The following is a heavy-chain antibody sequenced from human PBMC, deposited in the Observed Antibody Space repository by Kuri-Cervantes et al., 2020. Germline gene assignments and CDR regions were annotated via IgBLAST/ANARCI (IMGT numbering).Heavy chain of an antibody. CDR2: ISRNGDTT. D-gene: IGHD5-24*01. CDR1: GFTFSSYS. Sequence: GESLKISCAASGFTFSSYSMNWVRQAPGKGLEWVSTISRNGDTTYYAGSVQGRFTISRDNSKNMLYLHMKSLRAEDTAVYYCAKGAMAMTEKYFHYWGQGTLVTVSS. CDR3: AKGAMAMTEKYFHY. J-gene: IGHJ1*01. V-gene: IGHV3-23*01.